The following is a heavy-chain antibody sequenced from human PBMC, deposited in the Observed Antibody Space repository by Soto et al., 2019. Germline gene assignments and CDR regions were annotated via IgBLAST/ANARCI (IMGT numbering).Heavy chain of an antibody. Sequence: ASVKVSCKASGYTFTSYGISWVRQAPGQGLEWMGWISAYSGNTNYAQKLQGRVTMTTDTSTSTAYMELRSLRSDDTAVYYCARGRRDYSGYYGYYFDYWGQGTLVTVSS. CDR3: ARGRRDYSGYYGYYFDY. D-gene: IGHD3-22*01. CDR1: GYTFTSYG. V-gene: IGHV1-18*01. CDR2: ISAYSGNT. J-gene: IGHJ4*02.